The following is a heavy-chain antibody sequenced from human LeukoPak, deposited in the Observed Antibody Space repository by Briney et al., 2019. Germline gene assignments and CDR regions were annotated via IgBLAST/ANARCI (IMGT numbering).Heavy chain of an antibody. V-gene: IGHV3-72*01. D-gene: IGHD3-22*01. J-gene: IGHJ4*02. CDR1: GFTISDHY. Sequence: GGSLRLSCTASGFTISDHYMDWVRRAPGKGLEWVGRSRNKANRYTTEYAASVKGRFTISRDDSNNSLYLQMSSLKTDDTAVYYCARAGDYYSTGDCWGQGTLVTVSS. CDR2: SRNKANRYTT. CDR3: ARAGDYYSTGDC.